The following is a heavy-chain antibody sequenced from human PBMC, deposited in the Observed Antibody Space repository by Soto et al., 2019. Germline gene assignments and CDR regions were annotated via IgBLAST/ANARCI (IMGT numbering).Heavy chain of an antibody. CDR3: AKGRIVVVVAAQAFDI. J-gene: IGHJ3*02. Sequence: SGGSLRLSCAASGFTFSSYAMSWVRQAPGKGLEWVSAISGSGGSTYYADSVKGRFTISRDNSKNTLYLQMNSLRAEDTAVYYCAKGRIVVVVAAQAFDIWGQGTMVTVSS. V-gene: IGHV3-23*01. CDR1: GFTFSSYA. CDR2: ISGSGGST. D-gene: IGHD2-15*01.